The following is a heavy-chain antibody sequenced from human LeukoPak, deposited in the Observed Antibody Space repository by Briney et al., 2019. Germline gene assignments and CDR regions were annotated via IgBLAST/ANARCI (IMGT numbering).Heavy chain of an antibody. CDR3: ARESAAAYMVREQSSYYYGMDV. J-gene: IGHJ6*02. V-gene: IGHV3-66*01. CDR1: GFTVSSNY. D-gene: IGHD3-10*01. Sequence: GGSLRLSCAAFGFTVSSNYMSLVRQAPGQWLEWVSVIYSGGSTYYADSVKGRFTTSRDNSKNTLYLQMNSLRAEDTAVYYCARESAAAYMVREQSSYYYGMDVWGQGTTVTVSS. CDR2: IYSGGST.